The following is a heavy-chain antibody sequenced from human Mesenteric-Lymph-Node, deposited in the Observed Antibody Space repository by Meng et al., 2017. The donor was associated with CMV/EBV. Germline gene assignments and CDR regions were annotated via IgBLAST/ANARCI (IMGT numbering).Heavy chain of an antibody. CDR1: GYTFTSHD. Sequence: ASVKVSCKAAGYTFTSHDISWVRQATGQGLEWRGWMNPNTGNAGYEQKFQGRVTMTRDASISTAYMELSSLESEDTAVYYCARAQGVAVTDYWGQGTLVTVSS. V-gene: IGHV1-8*01. CDR3: ARAQGVAVTDY. CDR2: MNPNTGNA. D-gene: IGHD6-19*01. J-gene: IGHJ4*02.